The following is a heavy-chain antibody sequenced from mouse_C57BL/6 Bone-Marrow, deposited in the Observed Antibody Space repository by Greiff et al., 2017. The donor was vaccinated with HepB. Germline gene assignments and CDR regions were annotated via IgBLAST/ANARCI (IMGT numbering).Heavy chain of an antibody. J-gene: IGHJ3*01. CDR2: ISDGGSYT. V-gene: IGHV5-4*03. CDR3: ASPPYPP. Sequence: EVKLMESGGGLVKPGGSLKLSCAASGFTFSSYAMSWVRQTPEKRLEWVATISDGGSYTYYPDNVKGRFTISRDNANNNLYLQMSHLKSEDTAMYYCASPPYPPWGQGTLVTVSA. CDR1: GFTFSSYA.